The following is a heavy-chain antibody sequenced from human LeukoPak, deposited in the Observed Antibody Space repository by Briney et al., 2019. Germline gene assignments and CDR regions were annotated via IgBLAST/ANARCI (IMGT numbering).Heavy chain of an antibody. Sequence: GGSLRLSCAASGFTFSSYSMNWVRQAPGKGLEWVSSISSSSSYIYYADSVKGRFTISRDNAKNSLYLQMNSLRAEDTAVYYCARDHCSSTSCYDNWFDPWGQGTLVTVSS. CDR2: ISSSSSYI. J-gene: IGHJ5*02. V-gene: IGHV3-21*01. D-gene: IGHD2-2*01. CDR1: GFTFSSYS. CDR3: ARDHCSSTSCYDNWFDP.